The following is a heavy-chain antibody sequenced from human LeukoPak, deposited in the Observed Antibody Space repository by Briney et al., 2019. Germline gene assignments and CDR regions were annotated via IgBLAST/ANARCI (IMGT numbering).Heavy chain of an antibody. D-gene: IGHD5-12*01. Sequence: PGKSLRLSCAVSGFTFSLYAMHWVRQAPGKGLEWVSVTSYDGSNKYYADSVKGRFTISRDNSKNTLYLQMNRLRAEDTAVYYCARARRTLYSDYDHDAFDIWGQGTMVTVSS. CDR1: GFTFSLYA. J-gene: IGHJ3*02. V-gene: IGHV3-30*04. CDR2: TSYDGSNK. CDR3: ARARRTLYSDYDHDAFDI.